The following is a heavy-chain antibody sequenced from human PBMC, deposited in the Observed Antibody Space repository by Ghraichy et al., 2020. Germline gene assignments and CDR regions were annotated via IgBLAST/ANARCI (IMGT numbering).Heavy chain of an antibody. J-gene: IGHJ6*02. V-gene: IGHV1-46*01. CDR1: GYTFTSYY. CDR2: INPSGGST. Sequence: ASVKVSCKASGYTFTSYYMHWVRQAPGQGLEWMGIINPSGGSTSYAQKFQGRVTMTRDTSTSTVYMELSSLRSEDTAVYYCARVFGITIFGVVIHHDYGMDVWGQGTTVTVSS. CDR3: ARVFGITIFGVVIHHDYGMDV. D-gene: IGHD3-3*01.